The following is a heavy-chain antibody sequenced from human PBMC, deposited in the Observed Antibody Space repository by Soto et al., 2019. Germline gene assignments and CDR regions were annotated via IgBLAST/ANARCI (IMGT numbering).Heavy chain of an antibody. CDR2: IIPIFGTA. V-gene: IGHV1-69*12. CDR1: GGTFSSYA. Sequence: QVQLVQSGAEVKKPGSSVKVSCKASGGTFSSYAISWVRQAPGQGLEWMGGIIPIFGTANYAQKFQGRVTITADASTSTAHMALSSLRSEATAVYYCARTGGYSYGIPFDYWGQGTLVTVSS. CDR3: ARTGGYSYGIPFDY. D-gene: IGHD5-18*01. J-gene: IGHJ4*02.